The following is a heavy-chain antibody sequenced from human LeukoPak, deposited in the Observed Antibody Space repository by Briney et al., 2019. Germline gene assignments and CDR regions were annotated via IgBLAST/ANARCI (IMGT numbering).Heavy chain of an antibody. D-gene: IGHD3-10*01. Sequence: SETLSLTCTVSGGSISSSSYYWGWIRQPPGKGLEWIGSIYYSGSTYYNPSLKSRVTISVETSKNQFSLKLSSVTAADTAVYYCARRVGRWFGERAYYYNYMDVWGKGTTVTISS. J-gene: IGHJ6*03. CDR3: ARRVGRWFGERAYYYNYMDV. CDR1: GGSISSSSYY. V-gene: IGHV4-39*07. CDR2: IYYSGST.